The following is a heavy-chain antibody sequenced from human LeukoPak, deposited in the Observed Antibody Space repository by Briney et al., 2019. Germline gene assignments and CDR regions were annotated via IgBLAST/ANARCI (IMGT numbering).Heavy chain of an antibody. CDR1: GFTFSNAW. Sequence: GGSPRLSCAASGFTFSNAWMSWVRQAPGKGLEWVGRIKSKTDGGTTDYAAPVKGRFTISRDDSKNTLYLQMNSLKTEDTAVYYCTTREVDGGNSNDAFDIWGQGTMVTVSS. CDR2: IKSKTDGGTT. J-gene: IGHJ3*02. D-gene: IGHD4-23*01. CDR3: TTREVDGGNSNDAFDI. V-gene: IGHV3-15*01.